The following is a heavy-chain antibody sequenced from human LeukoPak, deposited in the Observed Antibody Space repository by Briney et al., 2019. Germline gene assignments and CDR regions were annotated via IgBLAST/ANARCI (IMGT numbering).Heavy chain of an antibody. D-gene: IGHD2-2*01. V-gene: IGHV4-34*01. Sequence: SETLTLTCAVYDGSFSGYYWSWVRQPPGKGLEWIGEINHSAVTNYNPSLESRVTISVDTSKNQFSLKVNSVTAADKGVYYCARAYCSSIHCFVVGYHYYYMDVWDKGATVIVSS. CDR3: ARAYCSSIHCFVVGYHYYYMDV. CDR2: INHSAVT. CDR1: DGSFSGYY. J-gene: IGHJ6*03.